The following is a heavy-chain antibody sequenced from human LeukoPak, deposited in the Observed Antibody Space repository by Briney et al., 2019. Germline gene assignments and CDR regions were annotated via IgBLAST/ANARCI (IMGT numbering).Heavy chain of an antibody. J-gene: IGHJ5*02. D-gene: IGHD6-19*01. CDR3: ARDPSHSSGWPANWFDP. CDR1: GYTFTGYY. Sequence: GASVKVSCKASGYTFTGYYMHWVRQAPGQGLEWMGWINPNSGGTNYAQKFQGRVTMTRDTSISTAYMELSRLRSDDTAVYYCARDPSHSSGWPANWFDPWGQGTLVTVSS. CDR2: INPNSGGT. V-gene: IGHV1-2*02.